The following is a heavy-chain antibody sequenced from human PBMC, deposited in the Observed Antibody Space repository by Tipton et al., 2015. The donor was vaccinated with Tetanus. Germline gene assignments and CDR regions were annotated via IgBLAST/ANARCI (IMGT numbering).Heavy chain of an antibody. D-gene: IGHD6-19*01. CDR3: ASMGRGGREAGAHD. J-gene: IGHJ4*02. CDR2: INHSGST. Sequence: TLSLTCAVYNGSLFGYYWSWIRQPPGKGLEWIGEINHSGSTNYNPSLKTGVTISIDTSRNQMSLKLSSLTAADPAVYYCASMGRGGREAGAHDWGQGTLVTVSS. V-gene: IGHV4-34*01. CDR1: NGSLFGYY.